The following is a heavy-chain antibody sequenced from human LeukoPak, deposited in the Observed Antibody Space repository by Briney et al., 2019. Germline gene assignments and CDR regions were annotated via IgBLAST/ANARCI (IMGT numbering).Heavy chain of an antibody. CDR2: IKQDGSEK. J-gene: IGHJ4*02. Sequence: GGSLRLSCAASGFTFSSYWMSWVRQAPGKGLEWVANIKQDGSEKYYVDSVRGRFTISRDYAKNSLYLQMNSLRAEDTAVCYCAREGGSGFYSLWYFDYWGQGALVTVSS. CDR3: AREGGSGFYSLWYFDY. D-gene: IGHD6-19*01. V-gene: IGHV3-7*01. CDR1: GFTFSSYW.